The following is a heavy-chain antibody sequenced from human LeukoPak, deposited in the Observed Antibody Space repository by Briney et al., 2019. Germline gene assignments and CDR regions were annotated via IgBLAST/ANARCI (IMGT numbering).Heavy chain of an antibody. J-gene: IGHJ4*02. V-gene: IGHV3-48*03. CDR3: ARVSESYHDY. CDR1: GVTFSSYE. Sequence: GGSLRLSCAASGVTFSSYEMNWVRQAPGKGLEWVSYISSSGSTIYYADSVKGRFTISRDNAKNSLYLQMNSLRAEDTAVYYCARVSESYHDYWGQGTLVTVSS. CDR2: ISSSGSTI. D-gene: IGHD1-26*01.